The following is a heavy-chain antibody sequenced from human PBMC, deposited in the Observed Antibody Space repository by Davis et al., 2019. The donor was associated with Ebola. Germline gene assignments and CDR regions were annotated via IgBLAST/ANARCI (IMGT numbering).Heavy chain of an antibody. D-gene: IGHD3-10*01. Sequence: GESLKISCTASGFTFGDYAMSWVRQAPGKGLEWVGFIRSKAYGGTTEYAASVKGRFTISRDDSKSIAYLQMNSLKTEDTAVYYCTRDRDYYGSGSYFSYYYYYGRDVWGQGTTVTVSS. CDR1: GFTFGDYA. J-gene: IGHJ6*02. CDR3: TRDRDYYGSGSYFSYYYYYGRDV. V-gene: IGHV3-49*04. CDR2: IRSKAYGGTT.